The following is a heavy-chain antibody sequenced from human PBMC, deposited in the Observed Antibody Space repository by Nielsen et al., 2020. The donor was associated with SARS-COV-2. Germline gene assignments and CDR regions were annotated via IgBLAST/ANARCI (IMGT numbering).Heavy chain of an antibody. CDR3: ARDAGSGSYYNLRGMNWFDP. Sequence: WVRQAPGQRLEWMGWINAGNGNTKYSQKFQGRVTITRDTSASTAYMELSSLRSDDTAVYYCARDAGSGSYYNLRGMNWFDPWGQGTLVTVSS. D-gene: IGHD3-10*01. V-gene: IGHV1-3*01. J-gene: IGHJ5*02. CDR2: INAGNGNT.